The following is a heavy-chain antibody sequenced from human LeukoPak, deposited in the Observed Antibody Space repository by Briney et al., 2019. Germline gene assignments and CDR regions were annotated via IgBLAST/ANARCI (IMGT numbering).Heavy chain of an antibody. CDR3: AKDGGGSHYPSPKCDY. J-gene: IGHJ4*02. CDR2: ISGSGGST. CDR1: GFTFSSYA. D-gene: IGHD1-26*01. V-gene: IGHV3-23*01. Sequence: PGGSLRLSCAASGFTFSSYAMSWVRQAPGKGLEWVSAISGSGGSTYYADSVKGRFTISRDNSKNTLYLRMTSLRAEDTAMYYCAKDGGGSHYPSPKCDYWGQGTLVTVSS.